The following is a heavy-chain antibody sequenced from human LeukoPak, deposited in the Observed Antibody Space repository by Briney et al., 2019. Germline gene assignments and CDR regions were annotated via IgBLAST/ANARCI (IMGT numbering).Heavy chain of an antibody. Sequence: PSQTLSLTCAISGDSVSSNSAAWNWIRQSPSRGLEWLGRTYYRSKWYNDYAVSVKSRITINPDTSKNQFSLQLNSVTPEDTAVYYCAGATGTTGYYYYGMDVWGQGTTVTVSS. CDR3: AGATGTTGYYYYGMDV. J-gene: IGHJ6*02. V-gene: IGHV6-1*01. D-gene: IGHD1-7*01. CDR1: GDSVSSNSAA. CDR2: TYYRSKWYN.